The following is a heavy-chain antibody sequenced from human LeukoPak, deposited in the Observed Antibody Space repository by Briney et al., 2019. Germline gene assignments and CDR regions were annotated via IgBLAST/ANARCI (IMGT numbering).Heavy chain of an antibody. CDR2: ISGSGGST. CDR3: ARARNNYDSSGFSALDY. V-gene: IGHV3-23*01. J-gene: IGHJ4*02. D-gene: IGHD3-22*01. Sequence: GGSPRLSCAASGFTFSSYAMSWVRQAPGKGLEWVSAISGSGGSTYYADSVKGRFTISRDNSKNTLYLQMNSLRAEDTAVYYCARARNNYDSSGFSALDYWGQGTLVTVSS. CDR1: GFTFSSYA.